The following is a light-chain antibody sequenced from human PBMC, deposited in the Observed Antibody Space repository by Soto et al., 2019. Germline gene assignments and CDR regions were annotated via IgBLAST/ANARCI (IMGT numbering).Light chain of an antibody. V-gene: IGKV3-11*01. CDR1: QSVRSS. J-gene: IGKJ4*01. CDR3: QQRSSWLLT. CDR2: DTS. Sequence: EFVLTQSPATLSLSPGERATLSCRASQSVRSSLAWYQQKPGQDPRLLIYDTSNRATGIPARFSGSGSGTDFTLTISSLEPEDFAVYYCQQRSSWLLTFGGGTKVEIK.